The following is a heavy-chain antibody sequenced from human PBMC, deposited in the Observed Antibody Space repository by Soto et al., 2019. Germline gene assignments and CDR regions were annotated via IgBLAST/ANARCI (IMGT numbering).Heavy chain of an antibody. V-gene: IGHV4-34*01. CDR3: AREELRFLEWLKRKNWFDP. Sequence: KTSETLSLTCAVYGGSFSGYYWSWIRQPPGKGLEWIGEINHSGSTNYNPSLKSRVTISVDTSKNQFSLKLSSVTAADTAVYYCAREELRFLEWLKRKNWFDPWGQGTLVTVSS. D-gene: IGHD3-3*01. J-gene: IGHJ5*02. CDR1: GGSFSGYY. CDR2: INHSGST.